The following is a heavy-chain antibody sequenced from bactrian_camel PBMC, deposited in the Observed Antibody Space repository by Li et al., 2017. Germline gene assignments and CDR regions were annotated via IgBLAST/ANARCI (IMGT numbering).Heavy chain of an antibody. CDR2: MYSGESST. V-gene: IGHV3-3*01. CDR1: GYSSSRC. J-gene: IGHJ6*01. D-gene: IGHD3*01. CDR3: AASGILNCLLKDIAAPRF. Sequence: HVQLVESGGGSVQAGGSPRLSCVASGYSSSRCMGWFRQAPGKEREGVAQMYSGESSTYYADSVKGRFTISHDNAKRTLYLQMNSLKPEDTATYYCAASGILNCLLKDIAAPRFSGQGTQVTVS.